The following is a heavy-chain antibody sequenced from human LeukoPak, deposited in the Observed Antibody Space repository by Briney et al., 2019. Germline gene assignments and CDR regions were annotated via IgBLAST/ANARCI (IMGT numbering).Heavy chain of an antibody. CDR3: ARDRTRQRNVAATPGY. Sequence: GGSLRLSCAASGFTFTSYAMNWVRQAPGQGLEWMGWINTNTGNPTYAQGFTGRFVFSLDTSVSTAYLQISSLKAEDTAVYYCARDRTRQRNVAATPGYWGQGTLVTVSS. CDR1: GFTFTSYA. V-gene: IGHV7-4-1*02. CDR2: INTNTGNP. D-gene: IGHD2-15*01. J-gene: IGHJ4*02.